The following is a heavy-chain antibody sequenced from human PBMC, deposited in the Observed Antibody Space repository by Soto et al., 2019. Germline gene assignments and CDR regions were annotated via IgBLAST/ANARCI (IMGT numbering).Heavy chain of an antibody. CDR2: ISYDGSNK. D-gene: IGHD3-3*01. J-gene: IGHJ5*02. Sequence: QVQLVESGGGVVQPGRSLRLSCAASGFTFSSYAMHWVCQAPGKGLEWVAVISYDGSNKYYADSVKGRFTISRDNSKNTLYLQMNSLRAEDTAVYYCARSGYPINWFDPWGQGTLVTVSS. V-gene: IGHV3-30-3*01. CDR1: GFTFSSYA. CDR3: ARSGYPINWFDP.